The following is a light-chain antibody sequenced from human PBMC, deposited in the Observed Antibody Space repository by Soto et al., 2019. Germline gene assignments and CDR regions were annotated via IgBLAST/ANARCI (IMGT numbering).Light chain of an antibody. CDR2: DAS. CDR3: QQYDNLSIT. J-gene: IGKJ5*01. V-gene: IGKV1-33*01. CDR1: QDIRNY. Sequence: DIQMTQSPSSLSASVGDRVSITCQASQDIRNYLNWYQHKPGKAPKLLIYDASNLETGVPSRFSGSGSGTDFTFTINSLQPEDIATYYCQQYDNLSITFGQGTRLELK.